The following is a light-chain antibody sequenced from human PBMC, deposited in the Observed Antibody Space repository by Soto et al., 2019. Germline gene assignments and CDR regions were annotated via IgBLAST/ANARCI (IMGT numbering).Light chain of an antibody. CDR2: SAS. J-gene: IGKJ4*01. CDR3: QQYDTSPLT. V-gene: IGKV3-20*01. Sequence: EIVLTQSPGTLSLSPGERATLSFRASQFVSRSYLAWYQQRPGQGHRLLNHSASSRDAGIPDRFSGSESGTDFTLTISRLETEAFAVYYCQQYDTSPLTFGGGTKVEIK. CDR1: QFVSRSY.